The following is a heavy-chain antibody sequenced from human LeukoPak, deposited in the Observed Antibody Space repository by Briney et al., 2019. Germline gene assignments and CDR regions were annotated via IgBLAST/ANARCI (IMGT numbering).Heavy chain of an antibody. D-gene: IGHD3-3*01. V-gene: IGHV3-30-3*01. CDR2: ISSDGSNE. CDR1: GFSFNNYG. J-gene: IGHJ6*02. Sequence: GGSLRLSCAASGFSFNNYGMHWVRQAPGKGLEWVAVISSDGSNEYNADSVKGRFTISRDNSKNTLYLQMNSLRAEDTAMYYCARVGNYDFRSGFYPIYYFYGVDFWGQGTTVTVSS. CDR3: ARVGNYDFRSGFYPIYYFYGVDF.